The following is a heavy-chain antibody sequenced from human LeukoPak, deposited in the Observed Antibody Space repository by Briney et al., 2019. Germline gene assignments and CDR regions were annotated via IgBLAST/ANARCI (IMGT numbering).Heavy chain of an antibody. CDR1: GGSISSSSYS. CDR2: VYYSGST. V-gene: IGHV4-39*01. CDR3: ARHYTGWFDP. J-gene: IGHJ5*02. D-gene: IGHD4-4*01. Sequence: SETLSLTCTVSGGSISSSSYSWGWIRQPPGKGLEWIGSVYYSGSTYYNPSLKSRVTISVDTSKNQFSLKLSSVTAADTAVYYCARHYTGWFDPWGQGTLVTVSS.